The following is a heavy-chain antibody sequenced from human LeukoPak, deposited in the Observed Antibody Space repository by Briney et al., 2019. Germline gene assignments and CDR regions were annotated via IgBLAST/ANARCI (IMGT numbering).Heavy chain of an antibody. CDR1: GFTVGTYY. D-gene: IGHD3-3*02. CDR2: LYSGETT. CDR3: ARVGDHFHWYLDL. V-gene: IGHV3-53*01. Sequence: GGSLRLSCAASGFTVGTYYMNWVRQAPGKGLEWGSILYSGETTYYADSVKGRFIVSRDNSKNMLYLQMNALRAADTAVYYCARVGDHFHWYLDLWGRGTVVTVSS. J-gene: IGHJ2*01.